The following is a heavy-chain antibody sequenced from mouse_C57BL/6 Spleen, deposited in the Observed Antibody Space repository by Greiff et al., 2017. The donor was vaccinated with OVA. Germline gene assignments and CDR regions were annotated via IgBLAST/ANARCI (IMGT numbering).Heavy chain of an antibody. V-gene: IGHV1-26*01. CDR3: ARSTVVGYYFDY. Sequence: VQLKQSGPELVKPGASVKISCKASGYTFTDYYMNWVKQSHGKSLEWIGDINPNNGGTSYNQKFKGKATLTVDKSSSTAYMELRSLASEDSAVYYCARSTVVGYYFDYWGQGTTLTVSS. J-gene: IGHJ2*01. D-gene: IGHD1-1*01. CDR2: INPNNGGT. CDR1: GYTFTDYY.